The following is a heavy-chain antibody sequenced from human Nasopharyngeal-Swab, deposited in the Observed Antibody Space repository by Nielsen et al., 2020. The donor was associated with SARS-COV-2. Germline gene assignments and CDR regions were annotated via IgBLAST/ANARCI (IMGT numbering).Heavy chain of an antibody. CDR3: ARAGTPIVGYYYYMDV. CDR1: GFTFSNDA. Sequence: GGSLRLSCAAFGFTFSNDAMHWVRQAPGKGLEWVGIVSEDGSSTSYADSVKGRFTISRDNSKNTLFLQMSSVRVEDPAVYYCARAGTPIVGYYYYMDVWGIGATVIVSS. D-gene: IGHD2-21*01. CDR2: VSEDGSST. V-gene: IGHV3-30-3*01. J-gene: IGHJ6*03.